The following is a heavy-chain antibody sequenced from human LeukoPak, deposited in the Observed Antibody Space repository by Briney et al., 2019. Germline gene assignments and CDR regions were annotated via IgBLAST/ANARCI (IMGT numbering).Heavy chain of an antibody. CDR1: GFSFGSYA. D-gene: IGHD2-15*01. CDR2: ISYDGSEQ. J-gene: IGHJ4*02. V-gene: IGHV3-30-3*01. Sequence: GGSLRLSCVASGFSFGSYAMHWVRQAPGEGLEWVALISYDGSEQYHADSVKGRFTISRDNSKNMVYLQMNTLRADDTAVYYCAKSVVVITFRFDDWGQGALVTVSS. CDR3: AKSVVVITFRFDD.